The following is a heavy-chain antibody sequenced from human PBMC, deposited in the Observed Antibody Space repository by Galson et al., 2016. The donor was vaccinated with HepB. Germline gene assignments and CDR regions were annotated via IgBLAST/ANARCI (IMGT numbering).Heavy chain of an antibody. D-gene: IGHD1-26*01. Sequence: SVTVSCKAPGYTFTNYAMHWVRQAPGQRLEWMGWINPGNGDTKYSQKFQGRVTISRDTSARTAYMKLHSLISDNTAVYYCAREGSYYTLDYWGQGTLVTVSS. CDR3: AREGSYYTLDY. V-gene: IGHV1-3*01. CDR2: INPGNGDT. CDR1: GYTFTNYA. J-gene: IGHJ4*02.